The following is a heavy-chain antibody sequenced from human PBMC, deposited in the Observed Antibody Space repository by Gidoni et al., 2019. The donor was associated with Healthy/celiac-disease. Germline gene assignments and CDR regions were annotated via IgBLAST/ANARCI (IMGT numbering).Heavy chain of an antibody. CDR2: INHSGST. V-gene: IGHV4-34*01. CDR3: ASTSGAVVRQYYFDY. D-gene: IGHD6-19*01. Sequence: QVQLQQWGAGLLKPSETLSLTCAVYGGSFSGYYWSWIRQPPGKGLEWIGEINHSGSTNYNPSLKSRVTISVDTSKNQFSLKLSSVTAADTAVYYCASTSGAVVRQYYFDYWGQGTLVTVSS. CDR1: GGSFSGYY. J-gene: IGHJ4*02.